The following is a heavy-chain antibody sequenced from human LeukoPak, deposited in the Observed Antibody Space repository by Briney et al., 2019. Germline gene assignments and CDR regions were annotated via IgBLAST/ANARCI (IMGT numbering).Heavy chain of an antibody. V-gene: IGHV4-59*08. CDR3: ARLTMIVAEDYGMDV. CDR2: IYYSGST. D-gene: IGHD3-22*01. Sequence: SETLSLTCTVSGGSISSYYWSWIRQPPGKGLEWIGYIYYSGSTNYNPSLKSRVTISVDTSKNQFSLKLSSVTAADTAVYYCARLTMIVAEDYGMDVWGQGTTVTVSS. J-gene: IGHJ6*02. CDR1: GGSISSYY.